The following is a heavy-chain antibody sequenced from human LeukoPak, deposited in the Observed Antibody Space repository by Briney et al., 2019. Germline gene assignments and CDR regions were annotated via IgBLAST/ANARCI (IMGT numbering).Heavy chain of an antibody. Sequence: TSETLSLTCAVSGDSISSGHYWAWIRQPPGKGLEWIGSIFHSVSTYRNPSLRSRVTISLNTSKNQFSLILSSMTAADTAVYYCARTSSVDTALVGVHWFDPWGQGTLVTVSS. CDR3: ARTSSVDTALVGVHWFDP. D-gene: IGHD5-18*01. V-gene: IGHV4-38-2*01. CDR1: GDSISSGHY. J-gene: IGHJ5*02. CDR2: IFHSVST.